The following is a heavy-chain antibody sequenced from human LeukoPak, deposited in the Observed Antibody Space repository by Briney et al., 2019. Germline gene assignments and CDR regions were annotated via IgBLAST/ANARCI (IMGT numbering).Heavy chain of an antibody. CDR3: AKDRSDNKTWYAGSH. CDR2: ISGSGGST. Sequence: LTGGSLRLSCAASGFTFSSYAMSWVRQAPGKGLEWVSAISGSGGSTYYADSVKGRFTISRDNSWNTLFLQMSSLRAEDTAVYYCAKDRSDNKTWYAGSHWGQGTLVTVSS. CDR1: GFTFSSYA. V-gene: IGHV3-23*01. D-gene: IGHD2-8*01. J-gene: IGHJ4*02.